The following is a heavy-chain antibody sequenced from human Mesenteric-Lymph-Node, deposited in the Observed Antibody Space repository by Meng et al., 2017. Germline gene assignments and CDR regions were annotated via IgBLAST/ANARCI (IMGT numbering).Heavy chain of an antibody. CDR3: ARVVGDCASCYKGWFDP. V-gene: IGHV4-30-4*01. J-gene: IGHJ5*02. CDR1: GASISSAVF. Sequence: QVQVQGPGPRLVRPSQPLSLTCTVSGASISSAVFWIWIRQPPGKDLEWIGYISYSGATHYNPSLKSRLTISVDTAKNQFSLSLSSVTAADTAVYYCARVVGDCASCYKGWFDPWGQGTLVTVSS. CDR2: ISYSGAT. D-gene: IGHD2-2*02.